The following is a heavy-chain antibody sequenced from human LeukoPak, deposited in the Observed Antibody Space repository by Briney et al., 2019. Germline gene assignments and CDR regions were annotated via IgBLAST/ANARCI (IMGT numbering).Heavy chain of an antibody. CDR2: IYFSGGT. Sequence: SETLSLTCTVSGDSISSSNCYWGWIRQPPGKGLEWIGSIYFSGGTYYNASLKSRVTISVDTSKNQFSLKLSSVTAADTAVYYCAREAYCGGDCYSGFDYWGQGTLVTVSS. CDR1: GDSISSSNCY. D-gene: IGHD2-21*02. V-gene: IGHV4-39*07. J-gene: IGHJ4*02. CDR3: AREAYCGGDCYSGFDY.